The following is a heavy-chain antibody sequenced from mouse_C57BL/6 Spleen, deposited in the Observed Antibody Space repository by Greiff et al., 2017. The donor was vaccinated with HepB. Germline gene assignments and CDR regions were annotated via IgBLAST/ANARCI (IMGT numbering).Heavy chain of an antibody. D-gene: IGHD2-4*01. J-gene: IGHJ1*03. CDR3: ASNDYDWYFDV. V-gene: IGHV1-19*01. CDR1: GYTFTDYY. CDR2: INPYNGGT. Sequence: VQLQQSGPVLVKPGASVKMSCKASGYTFTDYYMNWVKQSHGKSLEWIGVINPYNGGTSYNQKFKGKATLTVDKSSSTAYMELNSLTSEDSAVYYCASNDYDWYFDVWGTGTTVTVSS.